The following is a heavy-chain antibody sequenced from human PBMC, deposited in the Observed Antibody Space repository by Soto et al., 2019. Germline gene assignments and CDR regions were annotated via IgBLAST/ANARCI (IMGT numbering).Heavy chain of an antibody. J-gene: IGHJ4*02. CDR1: GGSFSGYY. D-gene: IGHD3-10*01. CDR3: ARRRVYGSGSYYLYFDY. Sequence: QVQLQQWGAGLLKPSETLSLTCAVYGGSFSGYYWSWIRQPPGKGLEWSGEINHSGSTNYNPSLKSRVTTSVDTSKHQFSMKLSSVTAADTAVYYCARRRVYGSGSYYLYFDYWGQGTLVTVSS. CDR2: INHSGST. V-gene: IGHV4-34*01.